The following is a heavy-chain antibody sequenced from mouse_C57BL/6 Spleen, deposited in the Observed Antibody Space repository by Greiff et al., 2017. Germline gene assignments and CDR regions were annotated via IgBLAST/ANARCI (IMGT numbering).Heavy chain of an antibody. Sequence: EVKLVESGGDLVKPGGSLKLSCAASGFTFSSYGMSWVRQTPDKRLEWVATISSGGSYTYYPDSVKGRFTISRDNAKNTLYLQMSSLKSEDTAMYYCARESYDAWFAYWGQGTLVTVYA. CDR1: GFTFSSYG. CDR2: ISSGGSYT. J-gene: IGHJ3*01. V-gene: IGHV5-6*01. D-gene: IGHD2-3*01. CDR3: ARESYDAWFAY.